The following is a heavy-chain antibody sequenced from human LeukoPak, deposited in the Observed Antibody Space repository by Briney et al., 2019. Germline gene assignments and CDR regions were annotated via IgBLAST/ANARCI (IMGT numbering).Heavy chain of an antibody. V-gene: IGHV4-39*07. J-gene: IGHJ4*02. CDR1: GGSIAVNHYY. D-gene: IGHD6-13*01. Sequence: KSSETLSLTCSVSGGSIAVNHYYWGWIRQPPGKGLEWIGSGLYTGNTYSNPSLRSRVTISVDKSKNQFSLKLSSVTAADTAVYYCARRSFYSSRYDYWGQGTLVTVSS. CDR2: GLYTGNT. CDR3: ARRSFYSSRYDY.